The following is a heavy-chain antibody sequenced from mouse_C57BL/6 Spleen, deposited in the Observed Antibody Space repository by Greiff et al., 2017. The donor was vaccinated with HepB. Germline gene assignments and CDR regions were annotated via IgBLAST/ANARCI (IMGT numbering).Heavy chain of an antibody. CDR1: GFNIKNTY. CDR3: ARGYGSSYDYFDY. Sequence: EVQLQQSVAELVRPGASVKLSCTASGFNIKNTYMHWVKQRPEQGLEWIGRIDPANGNTKYAPKFQGKATITADTSSHTASLQLSSLTSEDTAIYYCARGYGSSYDYFDYWGQGTTLTVSS. CDR2: IDPANGNT. J-gene: IGHJ2*01. V-gene: IGHV14-3*01. D-gene: IGHD1-1*01.